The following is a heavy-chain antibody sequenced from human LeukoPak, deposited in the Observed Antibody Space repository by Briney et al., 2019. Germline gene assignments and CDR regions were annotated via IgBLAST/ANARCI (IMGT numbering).Heavy chain of an antibody. CDR3: ARDPRGYSYGYDY. CDR1: GGSFSGYY. CDR2: INHSGST. V-gene: IGHV4-34*01. J-gene: IGHJ4*02. Sequence: SETLSLTCAVYGGSFSGYYWSWIRQPPGKGLEWIGEINHSGSTNYNPSLKSRVTISVDTSKNQFSLKLSSVTAADTAVYYCARDPRGYSYGYDYWGQGTLVTVSP. D-gene: IGHD5-18*01.